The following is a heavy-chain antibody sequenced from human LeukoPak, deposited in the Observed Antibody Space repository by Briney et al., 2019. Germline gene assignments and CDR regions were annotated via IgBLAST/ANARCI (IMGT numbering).Heavy chain of an antibody. J-gene: IGHJ4*02. CDR3: ARVPYYDFWSGSEARFDY. D-gene: IGHD3-3*01. CDR2: IYHSGST. V-gene: IGHV4-38-2*01. Sequence: PSETLSLTCAVSGYSISSGYYWGWIRQPPGQGLEWIGSIYHSGSTYYNPSLKSRVTISVDTSKNQFSLKLSSVTAADTAVHYCARVPYYDFWSGSEARFDYWGQGTLVTVSS. CDR1: GYSISSGYY.